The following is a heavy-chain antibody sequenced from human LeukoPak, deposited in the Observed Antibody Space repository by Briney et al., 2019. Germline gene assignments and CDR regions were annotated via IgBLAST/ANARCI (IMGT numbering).Heavy chain of an antibody. V-gene: IGHV1-18*01. CDR3: ARARGMTTVTTRSQFFDY. CDR2: ISTYNGNT. J-gene: IGHJ4*02. D-gene: IGHD4-17*01. CDR1: GYTFTSYG. Sequence: GASVKVSCKASGYTFTSYGIIWVRQAPGQGLEWMGWISTYNGNTNYAQKLQGRVTMTTDTSTSTAYMELRSLRSDDTAVYYCARARGMTTVTTRSQFFDYWGQGTLVTVSS.